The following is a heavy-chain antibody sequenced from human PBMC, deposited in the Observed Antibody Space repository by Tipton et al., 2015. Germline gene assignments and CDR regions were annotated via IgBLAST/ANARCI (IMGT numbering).Heavy chain of an antibody. CDR2: INQDATYR. CDR1: GFAFSSYY. D-gene: IGHD1/OR15-1a*01. CDR3: AEQSGY. J-gene: IGHJ4*02. V-gene: IGHV3-7*03. Sequence: SLRLSCAASGFAFSSYYMGWVRQAPGKGLEWVANINQDATYRYYVDSVKGRFTISRDNAENSLYLQINSLGPGDTAVYYCAEQSGYWGQGTLVTVSS.